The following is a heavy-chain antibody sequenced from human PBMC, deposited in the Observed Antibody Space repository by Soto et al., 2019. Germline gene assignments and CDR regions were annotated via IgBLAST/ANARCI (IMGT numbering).Heavy chain of an antibody. CDR3: AHKGDGYRGFKF. Sequence: QITLKESGPTLVKPTQPLTLTCTFSGFSLSTSGVGVGWIRQPPGKALEWLALIYWDDDKRYSPSLKSRLTITKDTSKNQVVLTMTNMDPVDTATYYCAHKGDGYRGFKFRGQGTLFTVSS. D-gene: IGHD5-12*01. J-gene: IGHJ4*02. CDR1: GFSLSTSGVG. V-gene: IGHV2-5*02. CDR2: IYWDDDK.